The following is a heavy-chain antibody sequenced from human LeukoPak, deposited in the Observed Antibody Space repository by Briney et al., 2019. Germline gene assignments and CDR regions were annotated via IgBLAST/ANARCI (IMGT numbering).Heavy chain of an antibody. CDR1: GGSISSGDYY. D-gene: IGHD5-24*01. CDR3: ARKERWLQHDY. Sequence: SQTLSLTCTVSGGSISSGDYYWSWIRQPPGKGPEWIGYTYYSGSTYYNPSLKSRVTISVDTSKNQFSLKLSSVTAADTAVYYCARKERWLQHDYWGQGTLVTVSS. V-gene: IGHV4-30-4*01. CDR2: TYYSGST. J-gene: IGHJ4*02.